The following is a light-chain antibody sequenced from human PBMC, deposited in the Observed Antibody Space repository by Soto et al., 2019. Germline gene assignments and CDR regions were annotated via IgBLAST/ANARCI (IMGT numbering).Light chain of an antibody. Sequence: TQSPATLSVSPGDRATLSCRAGQGVSRNLAWYQQKPGKAPRLLIYGASTRATGVPARLSGSGSATEFTLSISSLQSEDVAAYYCQQYGDWPPYTFGQGTKLEI. CDR1: QGVSRN. CDR2: GAS. V-gene: IGKV3-15*01. CDR3: QQYGDWPPYT. J-gene: IGKJ2*01.